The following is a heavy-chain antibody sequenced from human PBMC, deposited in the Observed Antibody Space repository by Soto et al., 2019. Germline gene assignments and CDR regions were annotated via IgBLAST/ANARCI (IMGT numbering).Heavy chain of an antibody. Sequence: GGSLRLSCAASGFTFSSYAMSWVRQAPGKGLEWVSAISGSGGSTYYADSVKGRFTISRDNSKNTLYLQMNSLRAEDTAVYYCAKDLWYSSGWPNWFDPWGQGTLVTVSS. V-gene: IGHV3-23*01. D-gene: IGHD6-19*01. CDR2: ISGSGGST. CDR1: GFTFSSYA. CDR3: AKDLWYSSGWPNWFDP. J-gene: IGHJ5*02.